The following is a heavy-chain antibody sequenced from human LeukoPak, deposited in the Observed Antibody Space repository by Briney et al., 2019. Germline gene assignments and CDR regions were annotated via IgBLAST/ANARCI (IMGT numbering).Heavy chain of an antibody. D-gene: IGHD6-13*01. V-gene: IGHV3-23*01. CDR3: ARGIRAAAGIDYYYGMDV. CDR2: ISGSGGST. J-gene: IGHJ6*02. Sequence: PGGSLRLSCAASGFTFSSYAMSWVRQAPGKGLEWVSAISGSGGSTYYADSVKGRFTISRDNSKNTLYLQMNSLRAEDTAVYYCARGIRAAAGIDYYYGMDVWGQGTTVTVSS. CDR1: GFTFSSYA.